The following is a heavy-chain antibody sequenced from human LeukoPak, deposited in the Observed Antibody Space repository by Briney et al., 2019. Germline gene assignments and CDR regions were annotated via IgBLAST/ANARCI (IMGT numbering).Heavy chain of an antibody. D-gene: IGHD3-22*01. J-gene: IGHJ3*02. Sequence: GGSLRLSCAASGFTFSSYAMSWVRQAPGKGLEWVSAISGSGGSTYYADSVKGRFTISRDNSKNTLYLQMNSLRAEDTAVYYCARDGQYYYDSSGYSPFDIWGQGTMVTVSS. CDR2: ISGSGGST. CDR3: ARDGQYYYDSSGYSPFDI. V-gene: IGHV3-23*01. CDR1: GFTFSSYA.